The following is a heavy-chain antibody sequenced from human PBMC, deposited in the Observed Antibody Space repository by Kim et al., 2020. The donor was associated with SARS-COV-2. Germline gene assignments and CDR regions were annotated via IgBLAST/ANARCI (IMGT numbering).Heavy chain of an antibody. J-gene: IGHJ3*02. V-gene: IGHV3-73*01. CDR3: TRVPGTTLAVWDAFD. D-gene: IGHD1-1*01. CDR1: PSPFSDSA. CDR2: IRSKVNGYAT. Sequence: SLILSFLPPPSPFSDSAMHGVRRASGKGLEWVGRIRSKVNGYATAYSASVRGRFTISRDASRNTAYLQMNSLKTEDTAVYYCTRVPGTTLAVWDAFD.